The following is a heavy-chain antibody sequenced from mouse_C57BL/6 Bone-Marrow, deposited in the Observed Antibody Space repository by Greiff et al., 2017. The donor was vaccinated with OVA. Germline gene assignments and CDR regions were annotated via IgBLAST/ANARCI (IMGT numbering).Heavy chain of an antibody. J-gene: IGHJ4*01. CDR1: GFTFSDYG. CDR3: AIYYYGSSFYAMDY. Sequence: DVMLVESGGGLVKPGGSLKLSCAASGFTFSDYGMHWVRQAPEKGLEWVAYISSGSSTIYYADTVKGRFAISRDNAKNTLFLQMTSLRSEDTAMYYCAIYYYGSSFYAMDYWGQGTSVTVSS. CDR2: ISSGSSTI. D-gene: IGHD1-1*01. V-gene: IGHV5-17*01.